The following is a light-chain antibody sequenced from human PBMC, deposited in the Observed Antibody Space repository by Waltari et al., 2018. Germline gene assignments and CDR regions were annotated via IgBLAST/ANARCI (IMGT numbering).Light chain of an antibody. Sequence: DIQMTQSPSSLSASVGDRVTITCRASENVNNYLNWYQQKPGKAPKILIYKASTLQSGVPSRFSGSVSGTDYTFTFSSLQSEDVATYYCQHNYGTPYSFGQGTKVEIK. CDR1: ENVNNY. J-gene: IGKJ2*03. CDR2: KAS. V-gene: IGKV1-39*01. CDR3: QHNYGTPYS.